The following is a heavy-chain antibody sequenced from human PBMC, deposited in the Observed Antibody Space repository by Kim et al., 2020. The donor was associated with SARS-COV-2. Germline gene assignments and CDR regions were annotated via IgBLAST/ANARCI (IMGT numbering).Heavy chain of an antibody. CDR1: GGSISSYY. Sequence: SETLSLTCTVSGGSISSYYWSWIRQPPGKGLEWIGYIYYSGSTNYNPSLKSRVTISVDTSKNQFSLKLSSVTAADTAVYYCARERDYYDSSGYYTPGFDYWGQGTLVTVSS. D-gene: IGHD3-22*01. V-gene: IGHV4-59*01. J-gene: IGHJ4*02. CDR2: IYYSGST. CDR3: ARERDYYDSSGYYTPGFDY.